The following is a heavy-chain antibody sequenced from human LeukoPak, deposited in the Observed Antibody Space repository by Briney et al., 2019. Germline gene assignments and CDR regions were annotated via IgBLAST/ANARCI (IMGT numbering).Heavy chain of an antibody. CDR1: GFTFSSYA. CDR3: AKGRDREEPLDY. CDR2: ISYDGSNK. Sequence: GRSLRLSCAASGFTFSSYAMHWVRQAPGKGLEWVAVISYDGSNKYYADSVKGRFTISRDNSKNTLYLQMNSLRAEDTAVYYCAKGRDREEPLDYWGQGTLVTVSS. J-gene: IGHJ4*02. D-gene: IGHD1-14*01. V-gene: IGHV3-30-3*01.